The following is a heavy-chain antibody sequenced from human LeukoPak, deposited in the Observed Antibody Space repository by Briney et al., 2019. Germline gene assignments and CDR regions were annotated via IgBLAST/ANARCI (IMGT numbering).Heavy chain of an antibody. D-gene: IGHD1-1*01. J-gene: IGHJ4*02. CDR3: AKANWVSNADAVW. CDR2: IRGGGEK. CDR1: GFSFSSYA. V-gene: IGHV3-23*01. Sequence: GGSLRLSCAASGFSFSSYAMSWVRQAQARGLEWVSSIRGGGEKSYADSVKGRFILSRDDSRNTVYLQMNNLRVEDTAVYYCAKANWVSNADAVWWGQGTLVTVSS.